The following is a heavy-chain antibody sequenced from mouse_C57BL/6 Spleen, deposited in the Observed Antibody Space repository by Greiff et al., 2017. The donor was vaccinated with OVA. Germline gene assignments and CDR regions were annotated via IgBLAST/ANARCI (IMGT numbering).Heavy chain of an antibody. CDR3: ARNNDGTTGLYFDY. CDR2: ISDGGSYT. J-gene: IGHJ2*01. D-gene: IGHD2-3*01. CDR1: GFTFSSYA. Sequence: DVMLVESGGGLVKPGGSLKLSCAASGFTFSSYAMSWVRQTPETRLEWVATISDGGSYTYYPDNVKGRFTISRDNTKNNLYLQMRHLKTEDTAMDYCARNNDGTTGLYFDYWGKGTTLTVSS. V-gene: IGHV5-4*03.